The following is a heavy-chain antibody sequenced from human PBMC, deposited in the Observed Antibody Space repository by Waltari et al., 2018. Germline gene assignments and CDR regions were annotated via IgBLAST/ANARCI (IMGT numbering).Heavy chain of an antibody. CDR1: GFTFSGPA. D-gene: IGHD3-10*01. V-gene: IGHV3-73*01. J-gene: IGHJ4*02. CDR2: VRSKANNYAT. CDR3: IGYYSGSGPY. Sequence: EVQRVESGGDLVQPGGSRKLAGAASGFTFSGPAMDWVRQASGKGLEWVGCVRSKANNYATAYAAAMKGRFTLSRDDSKNTAYLQMNSLKTEDTAVYYCIGYYSGSGPYWGQGTLVTVSS.